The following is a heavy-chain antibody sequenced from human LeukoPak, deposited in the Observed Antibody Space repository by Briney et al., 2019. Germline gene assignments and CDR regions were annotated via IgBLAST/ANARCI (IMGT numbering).Heavy chain of an antibody. D-gene: IGHD3-22*01. CDR3: AREGGDYYDSSNDY. CDR1: GGSISSYF. V-gene: IGHV4-4*07. Sequence: SETLSLTCTVSGGSISSYFWSWIRQPAGKGLEWVGRNHSSGSTNYNPSLKSRVTISVDTSKNQFSLKLSSVTAADTAVYYCAREGGDYYDSSNDYWGQGTLVTVSS. J-gene: IGHJ4*02. CDR2: NHSSGST.